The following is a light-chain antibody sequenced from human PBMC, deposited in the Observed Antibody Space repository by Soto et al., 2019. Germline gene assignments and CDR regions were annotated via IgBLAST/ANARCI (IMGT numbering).Light chain of an antibody. Sequence: DIQMTQSPSTLSASVGDRVTITCRASQSISSWLAWYQQKPGKAPKLLIYKASSLQSGVPSRFSGSGSGTELALTVSSLQPDDFATYYCQQSNSYPYTFGQGTKLAIK. CDR2: KAS. V-gene: IGKV1-5*03. CDR3: QQSNSYPYT. J-gene: IGKJ2*01. CDR1: QSISSW.